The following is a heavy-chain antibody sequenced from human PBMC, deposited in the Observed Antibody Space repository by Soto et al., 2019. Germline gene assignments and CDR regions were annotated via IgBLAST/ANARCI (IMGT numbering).Heavy chain of an antibody. V-gene: IGHV4-38-2*01. J-gene: IGHJ1*01. CDR3: ARTDNVGYYQH. CDR2: IYHSGTT. Sequence: LTCAVSGESISSGFYWAWIRQPPGKWLEWIGSIYHSGTTYYNPSLKSRVTISVDTSKNQFSLKLSSVTAADSAVYYCARTDNVGYYQHFGQGARVIVSS. CDR1: GESISSGFY. D-gene: IGHD3-3*01.